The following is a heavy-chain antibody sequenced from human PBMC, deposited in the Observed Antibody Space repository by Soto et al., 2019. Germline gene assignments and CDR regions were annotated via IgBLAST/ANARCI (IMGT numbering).Heavy chain of an antibody. CDR1: GGTFSRYA. Sequence: SVKVSCKASGGTFSRYAISWVRQAPGQGLEWMGGIIPIFGTANYAQKFQGRVTITADESTSTAYMELSSLRFEDTAAYYCARAIVGPTTTGWLDPWGQGTLVTVSS. J-gene: IGHJ5*02. CDR2: IIPIFGTA. D-gene: IGHD1-26*01. CDR3: ARAIVGPTTTGWLDP. V-gene: IGHV1-69*13.